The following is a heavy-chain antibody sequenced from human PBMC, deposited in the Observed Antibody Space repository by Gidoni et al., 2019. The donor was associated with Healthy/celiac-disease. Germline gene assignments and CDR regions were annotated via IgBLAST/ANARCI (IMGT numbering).Heavy chain of an antibody. Sequence: QLQLQESCPGLVKPSETLSLTCTVSGGSISSSSYYWGWIRQPPGKGLEWIGSIYYSGSTYYNPSLKSRVTISVDTSKNQFSLKLSSVTAADTAVYYCARFLGVLRFLEWLFSGFDPWGQGTLVTVSS. D-gene: IGHD3-3*01. CDR3: ARFLGVLRFLEWLFSGFDP. V-gene: IGHV4-39*01. CDR1: GGSISSSSYY. CDR2: IYYSGST. J-gene: IGHJ5*02.